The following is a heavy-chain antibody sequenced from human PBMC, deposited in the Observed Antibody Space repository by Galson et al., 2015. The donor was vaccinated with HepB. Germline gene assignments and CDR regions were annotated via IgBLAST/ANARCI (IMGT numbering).Heavy chain of an antibody. V-gene: IGHV1-58*02. J-gene: IGHJ4*02. CDR3: AAHLYASTGLRSSWAIDY. Sequence: SVKVSCKASGFTFTSSAMQWVRQARGQRLEWIGWIVVGSGNTNYAQKFQERVTITRDMSTSTAYMELSSLRSEDTAVYYCAAHLYASTGLRSSWAIDYWGQGTLVTVSS. CDR2: IVVGSGNT. CDR1: GFTFTSSA. D-gene: IGHD6-13*01.